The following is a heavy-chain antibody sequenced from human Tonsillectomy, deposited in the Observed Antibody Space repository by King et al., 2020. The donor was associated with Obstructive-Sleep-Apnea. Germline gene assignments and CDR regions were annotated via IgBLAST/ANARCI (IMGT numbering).Heavy chain of an antibody. CDR3: ARLRVASGDFPL. V-gene: IGHV3-30*07. J-gene: IGHJ2*01. CDR2: ISRDGTNT. Sequence: VQLVESGGGVVQPGRSLRLYCAASGFTFSYYALHWVRQAPGGGLEWVAGISRDGTNTEYLDSVKGRFTISRDNSKNILFLQLNSLKPEDTAVYYCARLRVASGDFPLWGRGTLLTVSS. CDR1: GFTFSYYA. D-gene: IGHD4-17*01.